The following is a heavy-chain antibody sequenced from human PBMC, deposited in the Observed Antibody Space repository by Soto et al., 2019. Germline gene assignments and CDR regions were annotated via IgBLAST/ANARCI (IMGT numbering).Heavy chain of an antibody. CDR3: AATGGNYFGLDV. J-gene: IGHJ6*02. D-gene: IGHD2-8*02. V-gene: IGHV1-18*01. Sequence: ASVKVSCNSSDNTFTHYGINWVRPAPGQGLEWMGWISGYNGNTKYAQKFQDRVTMTAETSTRTACMEGRSLTSDDTGVYFCAATGGNYFGLDVWGQGTRVTV. CDR1: DNTFTHYG. CDR2: ISGYNGNT.